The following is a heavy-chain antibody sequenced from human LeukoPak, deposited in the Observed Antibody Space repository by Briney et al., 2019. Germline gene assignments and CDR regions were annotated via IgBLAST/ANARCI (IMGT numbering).Heavy chain of an antibody. V-gene: IGHV1-46*01. CDR3: ARAPYCGGDCYPNWFDP. CDR1: GYTFTSYY. Sequence: APVKVSCKASGYTFTSYYMHWVRQAPGQGLEWMGIINPSGGSTSYAQKFQGRVTMTRDTSTSTVYMELSSLRSEDTAVYYCARAPYCGGDCYPNWFDPWGQGTLVTVSS. J-gene: IGHJ5*02. D-gene: IGHD2-21*02. CDR2: INPSGGST.